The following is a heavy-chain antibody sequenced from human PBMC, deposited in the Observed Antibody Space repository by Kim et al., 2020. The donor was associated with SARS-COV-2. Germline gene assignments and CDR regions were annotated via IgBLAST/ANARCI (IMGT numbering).Heavy chain of an antibody. J-gene: IGHJ4*02. Sequence: SETLSLTCTVSGGSISSGGYYWSWTRQHPGKGLEWIWYIYYSGSTYYNPSLKSRVTISVDTSKNQFSLKLSAVTAADTAVYYCARGIGYYDSSGYYYLHGGRYYFDYWGQGTLVTVSS. CDR2: IYYSGST. CDR1: GGSISSGGYY. CDR3: ARGIGYYDSSGYYYLHGGRYYFDY. D-gene: IGHD3-22*01. V-gene: IGHV4-31*03.